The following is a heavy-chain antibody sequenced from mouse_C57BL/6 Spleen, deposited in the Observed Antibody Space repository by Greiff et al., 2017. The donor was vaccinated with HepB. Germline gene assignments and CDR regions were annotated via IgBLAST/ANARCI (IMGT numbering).Heavy chain of an antibody. CDR3: ARGEGYYYGSSPAWFAY. J-gene: IGHJ3*01. CDR1: GYTFTSYW. CDR2: IDPSDSYT. Sequence: QVQLQQPGAELVKPGASVKLSCKASGYTFTSYWMQWVKQRPGQGLEWIGEIDPSDSYTNYNQKFKGKATLTVDTSSSTAYMQLSSLTSEDSAVYYCARGEGYYYGSSPAWFAYWGQGTLVTVSA. V-gene: IGHV1-50*01. D-gene: IGHD1-1*01.